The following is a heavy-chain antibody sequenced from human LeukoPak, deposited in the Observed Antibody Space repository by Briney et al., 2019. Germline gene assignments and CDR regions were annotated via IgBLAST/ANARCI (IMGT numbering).Heavy chain of an antibody. J-gene: IGHJ5*02. Sequence: SETLSLTCTVSGGSFTSGYYYWSWIRQPPGQGLDWIAYMYYSGSTYHTPSLKSRVTMAADTSKTQLSLKLRSVTAADTAVYYCARPYYYDSRIDPWGQGILVSVSS. V-gene: IGHV4-30-4*01. CDR2: MYYSGST. D-gene: IGHD3-22*01. CDR3: ARPYYYDSRIDP. CDR1: GGSFTSGYYY.